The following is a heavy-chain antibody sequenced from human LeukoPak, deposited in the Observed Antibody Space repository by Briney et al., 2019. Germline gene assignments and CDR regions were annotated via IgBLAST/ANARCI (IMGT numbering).Heavy chain of an antibody. J-gene: IGHJ3*02. V-gene: IGHV3-23*01. CDR2: ISGSGGST. CDR1: GFTFSNYA. CDR3: AKGFPIPYDAFDI. Sequence: PGGSLRLSCAGSGFTFSNYAMSWVRQAPGKGLEWVSAISGSGGSTYYADSVKGRFTISRDNSKNTLYLQMNSLRAEDTAVYYYAKGFPIPYDAFDIWGQGTMVTVSS.